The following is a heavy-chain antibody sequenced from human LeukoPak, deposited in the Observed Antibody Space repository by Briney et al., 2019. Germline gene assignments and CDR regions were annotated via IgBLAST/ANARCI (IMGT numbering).Heavy chain of an antibody. CDR2: IYYRGST. J-gene: IGHJ5*02. Sequence: PSETLSLTCTVSGGSISSSSYDWGWLRQPPGKGLEWIGSIYYRGSTHYNPSLKSRVTITVDTSKNQFSLKLSSETAADTAVYYCARVRITMIVVVITHNWFDPWGQGTLVTVSS. D-gene: IGHD3-22*01. CDR1: GGSISSSSYD. V-gene: IGHV4-39*07. CDR3: ARVRITMIVVVITHNWFDP.